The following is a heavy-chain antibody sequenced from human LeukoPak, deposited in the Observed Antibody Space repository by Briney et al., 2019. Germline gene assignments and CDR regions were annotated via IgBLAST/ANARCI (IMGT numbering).Heavy chain of an antibody. D-gene: IGHD4-11*01. CDR2: ISSSGRTI. CDR3: VRDTSTGRYDY. V-gene: IGHV3-48*03. J-gene: IGHJ4*02. CDR1: GFTFNNYE. Sequence: TGGSLRLSCAASGFTFNNYEMNWVRQAPGKGLEWISYISSSGRTIYYADSVKGRFTISRVNAENSLYLQMNSRRAEDMSVYYCVRDTSTGRYDYWGQGTLVTVSS.